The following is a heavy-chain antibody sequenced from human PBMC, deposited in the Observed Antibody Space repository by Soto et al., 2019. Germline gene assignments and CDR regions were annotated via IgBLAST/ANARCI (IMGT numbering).Heavy chain of an antibody. CDR3: ARGNALYDY. V-gene: IGHV3-11*01. J-gene: IGHJ4*02. Sequence: GGSLRLSCAASGFSFSDYYMSWIRQAPGKGLEWVSYIRSSDNTRYYADPVKGRFTISRDNAKNSLYLQMNSLRAEDTAVYYCARGNALYDYWGQGTLVTVSS. D-gene: IGHD2-2*01. CDR2: IRSSDNTR. CDR1: GFSFSDYY.